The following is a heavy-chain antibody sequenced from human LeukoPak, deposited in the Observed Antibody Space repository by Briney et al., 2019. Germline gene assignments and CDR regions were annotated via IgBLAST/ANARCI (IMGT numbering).Heavy chain of an antibody. J-gene: IGHJ6*03. D-gene: IGHD6-19*01. V-gene: IGHV3-30*02. CDR3: AKMATVASSGWLNFYYYYMDV. CDR1: GFTFSSYG. Sequence: GGSLRLSCAASGFTFSSYGMHWVRQAPGKGLEWVAFISNDGNKKYYADSVKGRFTISRDNSESTLYLQMNSLRAEDSAVYFCAKMATVASSGWLNFYYYYMDVWGKGTTVTISS. CDR2: ISNDGNKK.